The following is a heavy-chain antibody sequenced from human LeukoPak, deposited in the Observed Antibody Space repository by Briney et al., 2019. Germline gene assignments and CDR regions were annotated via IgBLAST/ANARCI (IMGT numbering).Heavy chain of an antibody. Sequence: SETLSLTCTVSGGSISNCYWSWIRQPPGKGLEWIGYIFYSGNTNYNPSLNSRVTISADTSKNQFSLKLSSVTAADTAVFYCARVGSGSSYYFDYWGQGTLVTVSS. V-gene: IGHV4-59*01. J-gene: IGHJ4*02. CDR3: ARVGSGSSYYFDY. CDR1: GGSISNCY. D-gene: IGHD3-10*01. CDR2: IFYSGNT.